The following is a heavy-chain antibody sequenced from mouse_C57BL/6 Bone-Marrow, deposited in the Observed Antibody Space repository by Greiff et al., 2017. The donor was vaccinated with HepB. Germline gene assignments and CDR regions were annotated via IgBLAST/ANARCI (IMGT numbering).Heavy chain of an antibody. V-gene: IGHV5-17*01. D-gene: IGHD1-1*01. Sequence: EVKLEESGGGLVKPGGSLKLSCAASGFTFSDYGMHWVRQAPEKGLEWVAYISSGSSTIYYADTVKGRFTISRDNAKNTLFLQMTSLRSEDTAMYYCARRYGSSGYFDVWGTGTTVTVSS. CDR1: GFTFSDYG. CDR2: ISSGSSTI. J-gene: IGHJ1*03. CDR3: ARRYGSSGYFDV.